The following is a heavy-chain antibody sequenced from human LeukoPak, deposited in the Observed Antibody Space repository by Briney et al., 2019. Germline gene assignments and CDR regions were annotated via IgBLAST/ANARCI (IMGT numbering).Heavy chain of an antibody. Sequence: PGGSLRLSCAASGFTFSSYAMSWVRQAPGKGLEWVSAISGSGGSTYYADSVKGRFTISRDNSKNTLYPQMNSLRAEDTAVYYCAKSSYDILTGYSLPPFDYWGQGTLVTVSS. V-gene: IGHV3-23*01. CDR2: ISGSGGST. J-gene: IGHJ4*02. CDR1: GFTFSSYA. CDR3: AKSSYDILTGYSLPPFDY. D-gene: IGHD3-9*01.